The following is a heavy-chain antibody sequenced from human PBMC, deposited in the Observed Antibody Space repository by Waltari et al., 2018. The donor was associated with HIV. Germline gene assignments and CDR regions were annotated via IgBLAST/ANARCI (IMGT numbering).Heavy chain of an antibody. J-gene: IGHJ5*02. D-gene: IGHD2-2*01. V-gene: IGHV4-34*01. CDR2: IHHSGST. CDR3: ARGVRCSSTSCYRGEWFDP. Sequence: QVQLHQWGAGLLKTSGTLSLTRAVYGGSFCGYHLCCGRHPPRRGLEWIGEIHHSGSTNYNPSLKSRVTISVVTSKNQFSLKLSSVTAADTAVYYWARGVRCSSTSCYRGEWFDPWGQGTLVTVSS. CDR1: GGSFCGYH.